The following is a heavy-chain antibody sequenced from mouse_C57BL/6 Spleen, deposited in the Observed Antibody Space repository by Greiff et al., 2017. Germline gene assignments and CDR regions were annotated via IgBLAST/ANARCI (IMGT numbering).Heavy chain of an antibody. D-gene: IGHD1-1*01. V-gene: IGHV5-4*01. J-gene: IGHJ2*01. CDR2: ISDGGSYT. CDR3: ARDQYYGSSNYFDY. Sequence: LVESGGGLVKPGGSLKLSCAASGFTFSSYAMSWVRQTPEKRLEWVATISDGGSYTYYPDNVKGRFTISRDNAKNNLYLQMSHLKSEDTAMYYCARDQYYGSSNYFDYWGQGTTLTVSS. CDR1: GFTFSSYA.